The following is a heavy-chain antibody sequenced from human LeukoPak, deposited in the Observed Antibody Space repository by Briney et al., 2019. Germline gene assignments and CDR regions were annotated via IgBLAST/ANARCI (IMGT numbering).Heavy chain of an antibody. D-gene: IGHD3-22*01. CDR1: GGSISSGGYY. J-gene: IGHJ6*02. CDR3: ARGAKGWYDSSGYYHPGWYYYYGMDV. CDR2: IYYSGST. Sequence: SQTLSLTCTVSGGSISSGGYYWSWIRQHPGKGLEWIGYIYYSGSTYYNPSLKSRVTISVDTSKNQFSLKLSSVTAADTAVYYCARGAKGWYDSSGYYHPGWYYYYGMDVWGQGTTVTVSS. V-gene: IGHV4-31*03.